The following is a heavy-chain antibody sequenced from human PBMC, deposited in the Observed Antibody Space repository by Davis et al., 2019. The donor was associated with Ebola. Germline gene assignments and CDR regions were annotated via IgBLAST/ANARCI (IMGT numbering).Heavy chain of an antibody. CDR3: AKRAVQPGFHI. CDR2: IVGSVSNT. Sequence: PGGSLRLSCAASGFSFNHYDMNWVRQAPGKGLEWVSGIVGSVSNTYYSDSVKGRFAISRDNSKNTLYLQMNSLKVEDTATYYCAKRAVQPGFHIWGKGTMVTVSS. J-gene: IGHJ3*02. D-gene: IGHD6-25*01. CDR1: GFSFNHYD. V-gene: IGHV3-23*01.